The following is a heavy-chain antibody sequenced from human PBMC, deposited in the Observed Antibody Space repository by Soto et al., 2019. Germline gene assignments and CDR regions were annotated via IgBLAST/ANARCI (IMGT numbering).Heavy chain of an antibody. V-gene: IGHV3-21*01. CDR2: ISSSGSYI. CDR3: ARDGSYDSSGYYFDY. CDR1: GFPVISNY. J-gene: IGHJ4*02. D-gene: IGHD3-22*01. Sequence: GGSLRLSCAASGFPVISNYRSLVRQAPGKGLEWVSSISSSGSYIYYADSVKGRFTLSRDNAKNSLYLQMNSLRAEDTAVYYCARDGSYDSSGYYFDYWGQGTLVTVSS.